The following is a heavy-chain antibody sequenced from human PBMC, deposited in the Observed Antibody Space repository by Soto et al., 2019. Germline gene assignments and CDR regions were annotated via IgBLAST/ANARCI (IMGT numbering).Heavy chain of an antibody. J-gene: IGHJ6*02. CDR1: GGSISSGGYS. D-gene: IGHD6-6*01. CDR2: IYYSGIT. V-gene: IGHV4-30-2*05. Sequence: PSETLSLTCAVSGGSISSGGYSWSWIRQPPGKGLEWIGYIYYSGITYYNPSLKSRVTISLDTSKNRFSLKLSSVTAADTAVYYCARGSSIAGLYYGMDVWGQGTTVTVSS. CDR3: ARGSSIAGLYYGMDV.